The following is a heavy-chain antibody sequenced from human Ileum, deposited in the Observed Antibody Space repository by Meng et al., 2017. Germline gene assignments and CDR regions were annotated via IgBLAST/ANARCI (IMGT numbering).Heavy chain of an antibody. CDR1: GFTFRHHW. D-gene: IGHD1-1*01. CDR3: ANDRIND. CDR2: ISKDGDGI. Sequence: VMLWGWGGLLFHWRGALRLACAATGFTFRHHWRHWVRQVPGKGSGWVASISKDGDGINYADFVKGRFTISRDNAKDTVYLSMSSLRAEDTALYHCANDRINDWGQGTLVTVSS. J-gene: IGHJ1*01. V-gene: IGHV3-74*01.